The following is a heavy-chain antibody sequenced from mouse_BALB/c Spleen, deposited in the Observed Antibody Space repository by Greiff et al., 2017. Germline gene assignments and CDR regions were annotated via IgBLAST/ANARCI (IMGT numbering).Heavy chain of an antibody. J-gene: IGHJ3*01. CDR1: GYTFTSYD. CDR2: IYPGDGST. V-gene: IGHV1S33*01. CDR3: NAGIYDGFAWFAY. D-gene: IGHD2-3*01. Sequence: LQESGPELVKPGALVKISCKASGYTFTSYDINWVKQRPGQGLEWIGWIYPGDGSTKYNEKFTGKATLTADKSSSTAYMQLSSLTSENSAVYYCNAGIYDGFAWFAYWGQGTLVTVSA.